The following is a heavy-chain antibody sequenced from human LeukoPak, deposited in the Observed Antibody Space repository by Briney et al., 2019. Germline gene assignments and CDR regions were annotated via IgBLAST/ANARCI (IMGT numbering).Heavy chain of an antibody. CDR1: GYTFTSYD. J-gene: IGHJ6*03. CDR3: ARGNSSSWYYYYMDV. D-gene: IGHD6-13*01. V-gene: IGHV1-8*01. Sequence: ASVKVSCKASGYTFTSYDINWVRQATGQGLEWMGWMNPNSGNTGYAQKFQGRVTMTRNTSISTAYMELSSLRSEDTAVYYCARGNSSSWYYYYMDVWGKGTTVTVSS. CDR2: MNPNSGNT.